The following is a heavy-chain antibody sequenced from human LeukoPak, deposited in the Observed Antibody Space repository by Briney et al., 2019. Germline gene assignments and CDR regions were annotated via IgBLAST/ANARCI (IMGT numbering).Heavy chain of an antibody. CDR3: ASYGSSFHRYYYYMDV. D-gene: IGHD6-13*01. V-gene: IGHV4-59*01. J-gene: IGHJ6*03. CDR2: IYYSGST. CDR1: GGSLSSYY. Sequence: SETLSLTCTVSGGSLSSYYWSWIRQPPGKGLEWIGYIYYSGSTNYNPSLKSRVTISVDTSKNQFSLKLSSVTAADTAVYYCASYGSSFHRYYYYMDVWGKGTTVTVSS.